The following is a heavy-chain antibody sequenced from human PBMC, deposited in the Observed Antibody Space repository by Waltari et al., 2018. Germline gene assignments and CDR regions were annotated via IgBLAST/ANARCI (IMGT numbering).Heavy chain of an antibody. D-gene: IGHD4-17*01. J-gene: IGHJ4*02. CDR1: GFTFYTFA. CDR3: AKGSTTMTSPFDH. CDR2: ISGRGDST. V-gene: IGHV3-23*04. Sequence: EVQLVESGGGLVQPGGSLRLSCASFGFTFYTFAMNWVRQTPGKGLEWVSGISGRGDSTYYADSVKGRFTISRDNSKNTLYLQMNSLRAEDTAVYYCAKGSTTMTSPFDHWGQGTLVTVSS.